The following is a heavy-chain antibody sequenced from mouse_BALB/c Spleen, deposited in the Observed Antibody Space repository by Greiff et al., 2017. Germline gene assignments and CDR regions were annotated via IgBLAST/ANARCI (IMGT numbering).Heavy chain of an antibody. CDR1: GYAFSSYW. V-gene: IGHV1-80*01. CDR2: IYPGDGDT. D-gene: IGHD2-1*01. J-gene: IGHJ4*01. CDR3: ARYGKRGIYAMDY. Sequence: VKLQESGAELVRPGSSVKISCKASGYAFSSYWMNWVKQRPGQGLEWIGQIYPGDGDTNYNGKFKGKATLTADKSSSTAYMQLSSLTSEDSAVYFCARYGKRGIYAMDYWGQGTSVTVSS.